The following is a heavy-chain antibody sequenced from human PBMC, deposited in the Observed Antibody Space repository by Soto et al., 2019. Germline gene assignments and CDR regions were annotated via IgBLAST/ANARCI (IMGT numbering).Heavy chain of an antibody. CDR2: IYYSGST. V-gene: IGHV4-39*01. Sequence: PSETLSLTCTVSGGSISSSSYYWGWIRQPPGKGLEWIGSIYYSGSTYYNPSLKGRVTISVDTSKNQFSLKLSSVTAADTAVYYCARQPGGSSRIHYYYYYMDVWGKGTTVTVSS. D-gene: IGHD1-26*01. CDR3: ARQPGGSSRIHYYYYYMDV. J-gene: IGHJ6*03. CDR1: GGSISSSSYY.